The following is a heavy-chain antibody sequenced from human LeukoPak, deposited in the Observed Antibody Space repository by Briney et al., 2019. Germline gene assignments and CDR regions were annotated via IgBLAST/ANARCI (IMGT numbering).Heavy chain of an antibody. CDR3: ARDRYYYDSSGHTGHWFDP. D-gene: IGHD3-22*01. V-gene: IGHV1-69*05. CDR1: GGTFSSYA. Sequence: SVKVSCKASGGTFSSYAISWVRQAPGQGLEWMGGIIPIFGTANYAQKCQGRVTITTDESTSTAYMELSSLRSEDTAVYYCARDRYYYDSSGHTGHWFDPWGQGTLVTVSS. J-gene: IGHJ5*02. CDR2: IIPIFGTA.